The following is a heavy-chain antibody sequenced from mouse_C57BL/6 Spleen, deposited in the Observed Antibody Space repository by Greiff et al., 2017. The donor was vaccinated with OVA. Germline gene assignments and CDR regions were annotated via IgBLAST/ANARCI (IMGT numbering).Heavy chain of an antibody. V-gene: IGHV1-82*01. CDR3: AREDYYGSNSYFDV. CDR2: IYPGDGDT. J-gene: IGHJ1*03. Sequence: VKLQESGPELVKPGASVKISCKASGYAFSSSWMNWVKQRPGKGLEWIGRIYPGDGDTNYNGKFKGKATLTADKSSSTAYMQLSSLTSEDSAVYFCAREDYYGSNSYFDVWGTGTTVTVSS. D-gene: IGHD1-1*01. CDR1: GYAFSSSW.